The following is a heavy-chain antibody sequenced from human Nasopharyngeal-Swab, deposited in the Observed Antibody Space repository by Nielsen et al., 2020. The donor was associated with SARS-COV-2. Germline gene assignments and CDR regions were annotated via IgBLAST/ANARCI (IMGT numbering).Heavy chain of an antibody. CDR3: AGDSRVAIDY. CDR1: ALTFSDYY. D-gene: IGHD3-3*01. Sequence: RGSLRLSCPASALTFSDYYIRCIRQAPGKWLEWVSYISSSGSTIYYADSVKGRFTISRDNAKNSLYLQMNSLRAEDTAVYYCAGDSRVAIDYWGQGTLVTVSS. CDR2: ISSSGSTI. V-gene: IGHV3-11*04. J-gene: IGHJ4*02.